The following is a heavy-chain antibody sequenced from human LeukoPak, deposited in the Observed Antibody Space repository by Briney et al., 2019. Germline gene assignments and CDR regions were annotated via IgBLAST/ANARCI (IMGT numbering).Heavy chain of an antibody. CDR3: ARGQGYNWNDQPYDY. Sequence: GGSLRLSCAASGFTFSSYSMNWVRQAPGKGLEWVSSISSSSSYIYYADSVKGRFTISRDNAKNSLYLQMNSLRAEDTAVYYCARGQGYNWNDQPYDYWGQGTLVTVSS. D-gene: IGHD1-1*01. J-gene: IGHJ4*02. V-gene: IGHV3-21*01. CDR2: ISSSSSYI. CDR1: GFTFSSYS.